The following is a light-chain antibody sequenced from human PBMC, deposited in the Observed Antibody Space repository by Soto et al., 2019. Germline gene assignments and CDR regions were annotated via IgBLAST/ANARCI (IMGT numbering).Light chain of an antibody. Sequence: IVLTQSPATLSLSPGERATLSGRASQRVNNYLAWYQQKPGQAPRLLIYDASNRAPGIPARFSGSGSVTDYTLTISSLEPEDFAIYYCQQRSNWLTFGGGTKVEIK. J-gene: IGKJ4*01. CDR3: QQRSNWLT. CDR2: DAS. V-gene: IGKV3-11*01. CDR1: QRVNNY.